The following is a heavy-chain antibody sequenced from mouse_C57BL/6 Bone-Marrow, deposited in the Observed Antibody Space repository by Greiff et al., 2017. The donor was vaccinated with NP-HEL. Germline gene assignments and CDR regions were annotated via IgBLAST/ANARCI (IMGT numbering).Heavy chain of an antibody. CDR3: ARNFHYYGSSWFAY. Sequence: VQLQQSGPGLVQPSQSLSITCTVSGFSLTSYGVHWVRQSPGKGLEWLGVIWSGGSTDYNAAFISRLSISKDNSKSQVFFKMNSLQADDTAIYYCARNFHYYGSSWFAYWGQGTLVTVSA. J-gene: IGHJ3*01. D-gene: IGHD1-1*01. CDR2: IWSGGST. CDR1: GFSLTSYG. V-gene: IGHV2-2*01.